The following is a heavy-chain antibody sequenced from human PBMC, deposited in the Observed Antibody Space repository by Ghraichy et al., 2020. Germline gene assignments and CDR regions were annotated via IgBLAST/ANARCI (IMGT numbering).Heavy chain of an antibody. D-gene: IGHD3-16*01. J-gene: IGHJ6*02. CDR1: GFTVSTKY. V-gene: IGHV3-66*04. CDR2: IYDDGTT. CDR3: ARRLYGITPAYYYGMDV. Sequence: GSLRLSCAASGFTVSTKYMSWVRQAPGKGLEWVSVIYDDGTTNYIDSVKGRFTISRDNSRNKLYLQMNSLTDEDAAVYYCARRLYGITPAYYYGMDVWGQGTTVTVS.